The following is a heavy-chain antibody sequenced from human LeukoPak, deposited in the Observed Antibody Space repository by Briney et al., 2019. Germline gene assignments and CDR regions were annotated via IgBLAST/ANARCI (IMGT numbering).Heavy chain of an antibody. J-gene: IGHJ4*02. CDR2: ISYDGSNK. D-gene: IGHD1-14*01. V-gene: IGHV3-30*18. CDR1: GFTFSSYV. Sequence: QAGGSLRLSCAASGFTFSSYVMHWVRQAPGKGLEWVAVISYDGSNKFYTDSVKGRFTVSRDNSRDMVFLQMSSLRAEDTAVYFCAKEVRTYSNFDTWGQGTLVTVSS. CDR3: AKEVRTYSNFDT.